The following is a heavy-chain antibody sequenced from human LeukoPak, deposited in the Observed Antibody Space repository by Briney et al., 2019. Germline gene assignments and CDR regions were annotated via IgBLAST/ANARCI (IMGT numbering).Heavy chain of an antibody. J-gene: IGHJ4*02. V-gene: IGHV4-39*01. CDR2: IYHSGST. CDR1: GGSFSSRSYY. D-gene: IGHD3-9*01. CDR3: ARLNRYYDILTGYTIPYYFAY. Sequence: SETLSLTCTVSGGSFSSRSYYWGWIRQPPGKGLEWIGIIYHSGSTYYNPPLKSRVTISADTSTNQFSMKLSSVTAADTAVYYCARLNRYYDILTGYTIPYYFAYWGQGTLVTVSS.